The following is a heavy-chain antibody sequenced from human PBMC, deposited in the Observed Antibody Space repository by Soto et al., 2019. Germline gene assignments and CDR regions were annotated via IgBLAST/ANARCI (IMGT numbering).Heavy chain of an antibody. CDR3: AREPRHGYNYPVDYYYGMDV. Sequence: QVQLQESGPGLVKPSQTLSLTCTVSGGSISSGDYYWSWIRQPPGKGLEWIGYIYYSGSTYYNPSLKSRVTISVDTSKNQFSLKLSSVTAADTAVYYCAREPRHGYNYPVDYYYGMDVWGQGTTVTVSS. D-gene: IGHD5-12*01. V-gene: IGHV4-30-4*01. J-gene: IGHJ6*02. CDR1: GGSISSGDYY. CDR2: IYYSGST.